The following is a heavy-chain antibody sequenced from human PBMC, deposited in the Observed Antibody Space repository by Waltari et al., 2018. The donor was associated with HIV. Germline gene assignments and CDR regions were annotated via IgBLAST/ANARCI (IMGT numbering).Heavy chain of an antibody. Sequence: EVQLLESGGGLVQPGGSLRLSCAASGFTFSSYAMSWVRQAPGKGLEWVSAISGRGGSTYYAGSVKGRFTISRDNSKNTLYLQMNSLRAEDTAVYYCAKAYTAGVAATGYYFDYWGQGTLVTVSS. CDR3: AKAYTAGVAATGYYFDY. D-gene: IGHD2-15*01. CDR2: ISGRGGST. CDR1: GFTFSSYA. V-gene: IGHV3-23*01. J-gene: IGHJ4*02.